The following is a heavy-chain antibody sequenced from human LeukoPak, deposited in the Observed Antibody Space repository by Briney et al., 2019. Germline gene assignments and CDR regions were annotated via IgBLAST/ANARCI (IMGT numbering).Heavy chain of an antibody. CDR3: ASGQGSSWLYYYYYGMDV. V-gene: IGHV1-46*01. J-gene: IGHJ6*02. CDR1: GYTFTSYY. Sequence: ASVKVSCKASGYTFTSYYMHWVRQAPGQGLEWMGIINPSGGSTSYAQKFQGRVTMTRDTSTSTVYMELSSLRSEDTAVYYCASGQGSSWLYYYYYGMDVWGQGTTVTVSS. D-gene: IGHD6-13*01. CDR2: INPSGGST.